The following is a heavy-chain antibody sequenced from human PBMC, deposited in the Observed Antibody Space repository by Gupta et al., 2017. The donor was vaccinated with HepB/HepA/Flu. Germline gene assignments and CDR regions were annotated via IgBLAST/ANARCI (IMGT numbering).Heavy chain of an antibody. V-gene: IGHV3-7*01. Sequence: EVQVVESGGALVQPGGSLRLSCPASGVTFCSYWMDWVRQAPGKGLEWVANIRQDGSEKYYVDSVKGRFTISRDNAKKSLYLQMDSLRAEDTAVYYCSVSLDYWGQGTLVTVSS. CDR2: IRQDGSEK. J-gene: IGHJ4*02. CDR3: SVSLDY. CDR1: GVTFCSYW.